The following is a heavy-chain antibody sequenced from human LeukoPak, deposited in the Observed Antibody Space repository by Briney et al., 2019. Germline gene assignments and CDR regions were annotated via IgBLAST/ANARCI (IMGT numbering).Heavy chain of an antibody. CDR3: AKDIYSSSWQSSGYLDY. V-gene: IGHV3-23*01. CDR1: GFTFSSYA. D-gene: IGHD6-13*01. J-gene: IGHJ4*02. Sequence: GGSLRLSCAASGFTFSSYAMSWVRQAPGKGLEWVSGISGSGGSTYYADSVKGRFTISRDNSKNTLYLQMNSLRTEDTAVYYCAKDIYSSSWQSSGYLDYWGQGTLVTVSS. CDR2: ISGSGGST.